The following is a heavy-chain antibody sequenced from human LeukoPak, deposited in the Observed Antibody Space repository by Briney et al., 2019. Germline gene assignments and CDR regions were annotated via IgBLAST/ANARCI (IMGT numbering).Heavy chain of an antibody. CDR1: GFSFRNAW. J-gene: IGHJ4*02. Sequence: GGSLRLSCAASGFSFRNAWMSWVRQAPGKGLEWVGRIKTKIDGETTDYAAPVKGRFTISRDDSKNTLDLQMNSLKTEDTALYYRYLERWMMSRHLYYLDDWDQATLVAVNS. V-gene: IGHV3-15*01. D-gene: IGHD5-24*01. CDR3: YLERWMMSRHLYYLDD. CDR2: IKTKIDGETT.